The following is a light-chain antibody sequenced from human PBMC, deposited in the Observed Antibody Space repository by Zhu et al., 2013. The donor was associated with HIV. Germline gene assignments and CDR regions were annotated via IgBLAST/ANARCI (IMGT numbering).Light chain of an antibody. V-gene: IGKV1-12*01. CDR3: YAGSTNSSLR. CDR2: AAS. J-gene: IGKJ4*01. Sequence: DIQMTQSPSSVSASVGDRVTITCRASQGISSWLAWYQQKPGKAPKLLISAASSLQSGVPSRFSGGGSGTDFTLKISRVEAEDVGSLLLYAGSTNSSLRFGGGTQVEIK. CDR1: QGISSW.